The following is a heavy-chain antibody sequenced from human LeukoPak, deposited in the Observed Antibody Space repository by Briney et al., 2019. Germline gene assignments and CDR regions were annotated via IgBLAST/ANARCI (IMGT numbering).Heavy chain of an antibody. CDR2: INYDGSST. CDR1: GFTFSSYW. V-gene: IGHV3-74*01. J-gene: IGHJ5*02. D-gene: IGHD5-24*01. Sequence: GGSLRLSCAASGFTFSSYWMHWVLQAPGKGLVWVSRINYDGSSTRYADSVKGRFTISRDNAKNTLYLQMNSLRDEDTAIYYCARVGEMSTITFWFDPWGQGTLVTVSS. CDR3: ARVGEMSTITFWFDP.